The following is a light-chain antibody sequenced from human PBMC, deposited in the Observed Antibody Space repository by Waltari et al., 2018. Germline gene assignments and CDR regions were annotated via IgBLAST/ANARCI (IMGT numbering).Light chain of an antibody. J-gene: IGKJ1*01. CDR3: QHYGSSPRT. CDR2: CAS. CDR1: QSVRRSY. Sequence: EIVLTQSPGTPSLSPGSSATLSCRASQSVRRSYLAGYQQKHGQAPRLLIYCASSRATGIPDRFSGSESGTDFTLTISRLEPEDFTVYYCQHYGSSPRTFGQGTKVEIK. V-gene: IGKV3-20*01.